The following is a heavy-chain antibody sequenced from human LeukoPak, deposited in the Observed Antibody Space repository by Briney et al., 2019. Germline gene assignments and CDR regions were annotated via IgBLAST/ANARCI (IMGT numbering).Heavy chain of an antibody. CDR2: IWCDSTNK. Sequence: GGSLRLSCAASGFIFSHHGMHWVRQAPGKGLEWVAVIWCDSTNKFYADSVKGRFTISRDNSQNTVFLQMNSLRVKDTAIYYCARDAQRGFDYSNSLKNWGHGTLVTVSS. CDR1: GFIFSHHG. J-gene: IGHJ4*01. D-gene: IGHD4-11*01. CDR3: ARDAQRGFDYSNSLKN. V-gene: IGHV3-33*01.